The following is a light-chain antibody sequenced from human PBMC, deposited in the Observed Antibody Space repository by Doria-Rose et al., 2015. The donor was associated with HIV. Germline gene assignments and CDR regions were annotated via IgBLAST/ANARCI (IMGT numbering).Light chain of an antibody. CDR1: QSVLYSFNSKHA. J-gene: IGKJ2*01. Sequence: DIVMTQSPASLAVSLGERATINCKSSQSVLYSFNSKHAIAWYQQKSGQPPKLLIYWASTRESGVPDRFSGTGSGTDFTLTIDSLQAEDVAVYYCHQYYNIPQAFGQGTKLEIK. CDR2: WAS. V-gene: IGKV4-1*01. CDR3: HQYYNIPQA.